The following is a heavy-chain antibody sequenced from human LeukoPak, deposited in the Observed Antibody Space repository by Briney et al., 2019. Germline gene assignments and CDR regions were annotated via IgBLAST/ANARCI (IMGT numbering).Heavy chain of an antibody. CDR1: GLTFTVRW. V-gene: IGHV3-7*01. CDR2: IKEEGTET. D-gene: IGHD2-15*01. J-gene: IGHJ4*02. CDR3: ARDSRTSGGSCFDY. Sequence: SLRLACVPSGLTFTVRWMSWVRQIPGKVREWVANIKEEGTETYHVDSVRGRFTISRDHATNSLYLQMHYLRAEDTAVYYCARDSRTSGGSCFDYWGQGALVIVSS.